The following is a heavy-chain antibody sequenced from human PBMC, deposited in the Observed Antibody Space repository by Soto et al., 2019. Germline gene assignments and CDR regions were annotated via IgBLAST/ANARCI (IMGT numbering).Heavy chain of an antibody. V-gene: IGHV3-30*18. D-gene: IGHD2-15*01. CDR2: ISYDGSNK. Sequence: SLSVSCASSGLSVSSYGMHWVRQAPGKGLKWVAVISYDGSNKYYAGSVKGRFTISRDNSKNTLYLQMNSLRAEDTAVYYCAKGGDIVVVVAADAFDVWGQGTMVTVSS. CDR3: AKGGDIVVVVAADAFDV. CDR1: GLSVSSYG. J-gene: IGHJ3*01.